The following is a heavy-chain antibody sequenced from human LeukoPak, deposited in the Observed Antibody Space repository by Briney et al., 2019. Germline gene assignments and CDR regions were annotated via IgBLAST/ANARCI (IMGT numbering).Heavy chain of an antibody. CDR1: GFTFSSYG. J-gene: IGHJ4*02. CDR3: AKDSGYFDWIKDY. CDR2: ISYDGSNK. D-gene: IGHD3-9*01. Sequence: LRLSCAASGFTFSSYGMHWVRQAPGKGLEWVAVISYDGSNKYYADSVKGRFTISRDNSKNTLYLQMNSLRAEDTAVYYCAKDSGYFDWIKDYWGQGTLVTVSS. V-gene: IGHV3-30*18.